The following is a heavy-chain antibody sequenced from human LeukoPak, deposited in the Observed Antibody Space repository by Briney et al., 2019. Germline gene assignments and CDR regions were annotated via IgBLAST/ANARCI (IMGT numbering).Heavy chain of an antibody. CDR3: ARWMTTVITPDY. V-gene: IGHV1-2*02. J-gene: IGHJ4*02. CDR1: GYTFNGYN. Sequence: ASVKVSCKASGYTFNGYNLHWVRQAPGQGLEWMGWINPNSGGTNYAQKFQGRVTMTRDTSISTAYMELSRLRSDDTAVYYCARWMTTVITPDYWGQGTLVTVSS. CDR2: INPNSGGT. D-gene: IGHD4-11*01.